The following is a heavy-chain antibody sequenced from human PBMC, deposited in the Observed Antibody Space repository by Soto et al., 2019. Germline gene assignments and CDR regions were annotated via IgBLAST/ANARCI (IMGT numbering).Heavy chain of an antibody. Sequence: PSETLSLTCAVSGYSISSGYYWGWTRQPPGKGLEWIGSIYHSGSTYYNPSLKSRVTISVDTSKNQFSLKLSSVTAADTAVYYCARVPSIAARPIDYWGQGTLVTVSS. V-gene: IGHV4-38-2*01. CDR3: ARVPSIAARPIDY. CDR1: GYSISSGYY. CDR2: IYHSGST. J-gene: IGHJ4*02. D-gene: IGHD6-6*01.